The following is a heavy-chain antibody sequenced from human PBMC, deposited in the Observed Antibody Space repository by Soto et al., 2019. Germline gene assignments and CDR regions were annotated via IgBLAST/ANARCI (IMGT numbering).Heavy chain of an antibody. J-gene: IGHJ4*02. D-gene: IGHD1-26*01. Sequence: QVHLVQSGAEVKKPGSSVKVSCKASGGTFNNYAISWVRQAPGQGIEWMGGIIPLFGTTNYAQKFQGRVTITADKSTSTADMELSSIRSDETAVYYCARLIGEGYSGTYGLDYWGQGTLVTVSS. CDR2: IIPLFGTT. V-gene: IGHV1-69*06. CDR1: GGTFNNYA. CDR3: ARLIGEGYSGTYGLDY.